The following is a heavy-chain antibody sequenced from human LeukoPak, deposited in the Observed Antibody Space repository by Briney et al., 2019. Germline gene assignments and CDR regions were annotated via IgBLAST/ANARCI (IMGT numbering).Heavy chain of an antibody. Sequence: GGSLRLSCAASGFTSSSYEMNWVRQAPGKGLEWVAVSYSDGSRHYAESVKGRFTISRDNSKNTLYLQMNSLRAEDTALYYCARVWELSFDHWGQGTLVTVSS. V-gene: IGHV3-53*01. CDR1: GFTSSSYE. J-gene: IGHJ4*02. CDR3: ARVWELSFDH. CDR2: SYSDGSR. D-gene: IGHD1-26*01.